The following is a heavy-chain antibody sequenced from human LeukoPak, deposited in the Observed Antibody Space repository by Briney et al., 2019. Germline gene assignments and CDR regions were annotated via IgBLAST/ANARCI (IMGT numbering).Heavy chain of an antibody. V-gene: IGHV1-2*02. CDR2: INPNSGDT. J-gene: IGHJ4*02. Sequence: ASVKVSCKASGYTFTGYYIHWVRQAPGQGLEWMGWINPNSGDTNYAQKFQGRVTMTRDTSISTAYMELSRLGSDDTAVYYCARDHYGSGSYYQGYWGQGTLVTVSS. CDR1: GYTFTGYY. D-gene: IGHD3-10*01. CDR3: ARDHYGSGSYYQGY.